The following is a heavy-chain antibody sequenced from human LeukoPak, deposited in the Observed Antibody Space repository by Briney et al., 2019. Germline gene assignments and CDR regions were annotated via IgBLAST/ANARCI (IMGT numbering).Heavy chain of an antibody. CDR3: ARDLGIVVVVAATPGVDY. V-gene: IGHV1-46*01. CDR2: INPSGGST. CDR1: GYTFTSNY. J-gene: IGHJ4*02. Sequence: ASVKVSCKASGYTFTSNYMHWVRQAPGQGLEWMGIINPSGGSTSYAQTFQGRVTMTRDTSTSTVYMELSSLRSEDTAVYYCARDLGIVVVVAATPGVDYWGQGTLVTVSS. D-gene: IGHD2-15*01.